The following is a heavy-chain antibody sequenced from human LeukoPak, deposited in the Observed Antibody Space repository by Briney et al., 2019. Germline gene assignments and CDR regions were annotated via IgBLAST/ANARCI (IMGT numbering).Heavy chain of an antibody. CDR2: IYYSGST. CDR3: ARDPGDWGTFDY. D-gene: IGHD7-27*01. Sequence: PSETLSLTCTVSGGSISSSSYYWGWIRQPPGKGLEWIGSIYYSGSTYYNPSLKSRVTISVDTSKNQFSLKLSSVTAADTAVYYCARDPGDWGTFDYWGQGTLVTVSS. CDR1: GGSISSSSYY. V-gene: IGHV4-39*07. J-gene: IGHJ4*02.